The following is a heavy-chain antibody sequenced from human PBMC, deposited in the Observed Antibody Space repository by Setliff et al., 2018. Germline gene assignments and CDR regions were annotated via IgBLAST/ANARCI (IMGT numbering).Heavy chain of an antibody. CDR3: ARGEHIVSGDFYHYIDV. D-gene: IGHD2-15*01. V-gene: IGHV1-2*02. J-gene: IGHJ6*03. Sequence: GASVKVSCKASGDTFSSYGISWVRQAPGQGLEWMGWINPNAGNINYIQKFQGRVTMTRDTSISTAYMELRRLKSDDTAVYYCARGEHIVSGDFYHYIDVWGKGTTVTVSS. CDR1: GDTFSSYG. CDR2: INPNAGNI.